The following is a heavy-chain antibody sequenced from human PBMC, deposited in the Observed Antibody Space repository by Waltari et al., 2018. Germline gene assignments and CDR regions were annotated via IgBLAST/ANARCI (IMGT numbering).Heavy chain of an antibody. CDR2: INHSGST. V-gene: IGHV4-34*01. Sequence: QVQLQQWGAGLLKPSETLSLPCAVYGGSSRGYHWSWIRQPPGKGLEWIGEINHSGSTNYNPSLKSRVTISVDTSKNQFSLKLSSVTAADTAVYYCARGELLWFGEFYDYWGQGTLVTVSS. D-gene: IGHD3-10*01. CDR3: ARGELLWFGEFYDY. J-gene: IGHJ4*02. CDR1: GGSSRGYH.